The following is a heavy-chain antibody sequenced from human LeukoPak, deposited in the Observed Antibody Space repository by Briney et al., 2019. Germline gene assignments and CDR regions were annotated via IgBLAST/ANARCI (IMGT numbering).Heavy chain of an antibody. Sequence: GGSLRLSCAASGFTFSSYSMNWVRQAPGKGLEWVSAISGSGGSTYYADSVKGRFTISRDNSKNTLYLQMNSLRAEDTAVYYCAKDTNYYYDSSGYKAGFDYWGQGTLVTVSS. V-gene: IGHV3-23*01. CDR3: AKDTNYYYDSSGYKAGFDY. J-gene: IGHJ4*02. D-gene: IGHD3-22*01. CDR1: GFTFSSYS. CDR2: ISGSGGST.